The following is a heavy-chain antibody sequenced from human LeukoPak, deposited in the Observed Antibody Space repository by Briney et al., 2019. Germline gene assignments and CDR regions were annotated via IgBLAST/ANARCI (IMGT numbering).Heavy chain of an antibody. Sequence: ASVKVSCKASGYTFTGYYMHWVRQAPGQGLEWMGWINPNSGGTNYAQKFQGRVTMTRDTSISTAYMELSRLRSEDTAVYYCARDFAAAGWNWFDPWGQGTLVTVSS. J-gene: IGHJ5*02. CDR2: INPNSGGT. CDR3: ARDFAAAGWNWFDP. V-gene: IGHV1-2*02. D-gene: IGHD6-13*01. CDR1: GYTFTGYY.